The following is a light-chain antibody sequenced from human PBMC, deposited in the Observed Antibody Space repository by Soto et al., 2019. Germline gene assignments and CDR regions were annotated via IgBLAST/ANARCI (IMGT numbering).Light chain of an antibody. V-gene: IGLV2-11*01. J-gene: IGLJ3*02. CDR2: DVS. Sequence: QSALTQPRSVSGSPGQSVTISCTGTSSYVGDYNYVSWYQQNPGKAPKLMIYDVSKRPSGVPDRFSGSKSGNTASLTISGLQAEDEADYYCCAYAGSYTGVFGGGTKLTVL. CDR1: SSYVGDYNY. CDR3: CAYAGSYTGV.